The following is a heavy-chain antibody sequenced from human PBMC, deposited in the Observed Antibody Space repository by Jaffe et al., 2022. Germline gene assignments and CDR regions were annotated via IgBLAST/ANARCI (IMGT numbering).Heavy chain of an antibody. D-gene: IGHD2-2*01. V-gene: IGHV4-59*01. CDR2: IYYSGST. CDR3: SRVVVVVPAARGTYYYYYYMDV. Sequence: QVQLQESGPGLVKPSETLSLTCTVSGGSISSYYWSWIRQPPGKGLEWIGYIYYSGSTNYNPSLKSRVTISVDTSKNQFSLKLSSVTAADTAVYYCSRVVVVVPAARGTYYYYYYMDVWGKGTTVTVSS. J-gene: IGHJ6*03. CDR1: GGSISSYY.